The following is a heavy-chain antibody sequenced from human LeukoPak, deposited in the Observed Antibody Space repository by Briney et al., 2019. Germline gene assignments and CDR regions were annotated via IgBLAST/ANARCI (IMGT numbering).Heavy chain of an antibody. J-gene: IGHJ1*01. CDR2: IYPGDSDT. Sequence: GESLKISCKGSGYSFTNYWIGWVRQMPGKGLEWMGIIYPGDSDTRYSPSFQGQVTISADKSISTAYLQWSSLKASDTAMYYCAREPGYYYDSSDYSHAEYFQHWGQGTLVTVSS. CDR3: AREPGYYYDSSDYSHAEYFQH. D-gene: IGHD3-22*01. CDR1: GYSFTNYW. V-gene: IGHV5-51*01.